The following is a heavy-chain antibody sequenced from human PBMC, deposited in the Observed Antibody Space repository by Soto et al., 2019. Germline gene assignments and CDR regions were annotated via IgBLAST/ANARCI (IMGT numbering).Heavy chain of an antibody. V-gene: IGHV1-69*12. CDR3: ARDKDRAQLGGNYYYILDD. Sequence: QVQLEQSGAEVKKPGSSVKVSCKASGGTFSNSAISWVRQAPGQGLEWMGGIMPIFRTPDYAQKFQGRVTITADESTSTAYMELSGLRSDDTARYYCARDKDRAQLGGNYYYILDDWGQGTTVTVSS. J-gene: IGHJ6*02. CDR1: GGTFSNSA. CDR2: IMPIFRTP. D-gene: IGHD3-3*02.